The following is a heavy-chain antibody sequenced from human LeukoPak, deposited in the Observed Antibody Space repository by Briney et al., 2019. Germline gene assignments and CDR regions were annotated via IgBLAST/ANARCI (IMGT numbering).Heavy chain of an antibody. J-gene: IGHJ4*02. Sequence: SETLSLTCTVSGGSISGYYWSWIRQPPGKGLEWVGYISYSGSTNYNPSLKSRVTISVDTSKNQFSLKLSSVTAADTAIYYSARDGRAGSLFAYWGQGTLVTVSS. CDR1: GGSISGYY. V-gene: IGHV4-59*01. CDR3: ARDGRAGSLFAY. CDR2: ISYSGST. D-gene: IGHD6-19*01.